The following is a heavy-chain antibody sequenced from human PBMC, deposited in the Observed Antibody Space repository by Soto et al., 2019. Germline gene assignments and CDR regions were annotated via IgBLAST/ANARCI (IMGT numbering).Heavy chain of an antibody. CDR3: ARQMSFAFDI. J-gene: IGHJ3*02. V-gene: IGHV3-11*05. D-gene: IGHD1-26*01. CDR1: GFTFSDYY. CDR2: ISSSGPYT. Sequence: QVQLVESGGGLVKPGGSLRLSCAASGFTFSDYYMNWIRLAPGKGLEWVSYISSSGPYTDYAYSVKGRFTVSRDNAKNSLYLQMNSLRAEDTAVYYCARQMSFAFDIWGQGTMVTVSS.